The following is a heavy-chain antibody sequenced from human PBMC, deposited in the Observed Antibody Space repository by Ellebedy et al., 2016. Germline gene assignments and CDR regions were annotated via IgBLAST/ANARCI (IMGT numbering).Heavy chain of an antibody. CDR1: AYSISSGNY. CDR2: GYHSGST. J-gene: IGHJ4*02. D-gene: IGHD5-12*01. Sequence: SETLSLXXTVSAYSISSGNYWAWTRQHPGQGLKWIGTGYHSGSTSYNPSLKSRVTISVDTSKNRFSLKVTSVTAADTDIYYCARDGVDMVPTTHMYYFDYWGQGTLVTVSS. CDR3: ARDGVDMVPTTHMYYFDY. V-gene: IGHV4-38-2*02.